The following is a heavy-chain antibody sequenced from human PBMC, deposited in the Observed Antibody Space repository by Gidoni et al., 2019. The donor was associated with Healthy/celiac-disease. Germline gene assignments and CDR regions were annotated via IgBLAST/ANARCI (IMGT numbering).Heavy chain of an antibody. V-gene: IGHV3-48*01. J-gene: IGHJ4*02. CDR2: ISSSSSTI. D-gene: IGHD3-22*01. CDR1: GFTFRCYS. CDR3: AGDYYDSSGYYSLRY. Sequence: EVQLVESGGGLVQPGGSLRLSCAASGFTFRCYSMTWVRQGPGKGLEWVSYISSSSSTIYYADSVKGRFTISRDNAKNSLYLQMNSLRAEDTAVYYCAGDYYDSSGYYSLRYWGQGTLVTVSS.